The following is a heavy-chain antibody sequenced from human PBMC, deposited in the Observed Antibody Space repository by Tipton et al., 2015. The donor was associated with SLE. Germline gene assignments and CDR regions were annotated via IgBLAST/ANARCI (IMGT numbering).Heavy chain of an antibody. J-gene: IGHJ2*01. CDR1: GFTFSSYW. D-gene: IGHD3/OR15-3a*01. V-gene: IGHV4-59*01. CDR2: IYYSGST. Sequence: LRLSCAASGFTFSSYWMSWVRQAPGKGLEWIGLIYYSGSTNYNPSLKSRVTISVDTSKNQVSLKLSSVTAADTAVYYCARERTRPRYFDLWGRGTLVTVSS. CDR3: ARERTRPRYFDL.